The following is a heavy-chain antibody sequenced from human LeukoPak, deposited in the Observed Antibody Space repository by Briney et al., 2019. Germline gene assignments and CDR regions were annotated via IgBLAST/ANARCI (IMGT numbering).Heavy chain of an antibody. J-gene: IGHJ4*02. D-gene: IGHD3-10*02. Sequence: SETLSLTCTVSGGSISSYYWSWIRQPPGKGLEWIGYIYYSGSTNYNPSLKSRVTISVDTSKNQFSLKLSSVTAADTAVYYCARAVRGLYLDYWGQGPLVTVSS. CDR3: ARAVRGLYLDY. CDR1: GGSISSYY. V-gene: IGHV4-59*01. CDR2: IYYSGST.